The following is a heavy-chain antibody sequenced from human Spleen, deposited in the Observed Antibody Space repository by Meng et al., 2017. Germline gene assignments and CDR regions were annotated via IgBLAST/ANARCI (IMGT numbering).Heavy chain of an antibody. CDR2: ISSSSSYI. V-gene: IGHV3-21*01. CDR1: GFTFSSYS. J-gene: IGHJ6*02. CDR3: ARETYYYGMDV. Sequence: GESLKISCAASGFTFSSYSMNWVRQAPGKGLEWVSSISSSSSYIYYADSVKGRFTISRDNARKSLYLQMNSLRAEDTAVYYCARETYYYGMDVWGQGTTVTVSS.